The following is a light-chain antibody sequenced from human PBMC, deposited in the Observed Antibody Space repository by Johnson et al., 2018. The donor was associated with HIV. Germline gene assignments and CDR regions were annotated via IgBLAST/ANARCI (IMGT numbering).Light chain of an antibody. CDR1: SSNIGNNY. V-gene: IGLV1-51*02. CDR3: GTWDSSLRVGF. Sequence: QSVLTQSPSVSAAPGQKVTISCSGSSSNIGNNYVSWYQQLPGTAPKLLIYKNDKRPSGIPDRFSGSKSGTSATLGITGLQTGDEADYYCGTWDSSLRVGFFGTGTNVTVL. CDR2: KND. J-gene: IGLJ1*01.